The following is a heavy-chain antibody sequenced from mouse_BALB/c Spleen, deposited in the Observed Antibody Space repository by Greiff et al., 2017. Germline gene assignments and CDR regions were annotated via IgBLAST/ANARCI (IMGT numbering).Heavy chain of an antibody. V-gene: IGHV14-3*02. CDR1: GFNIKDTY. CDR2: IDPANGNT. J-gene: IGHJ1*01. CDR3: ARSYRYYWYFDV. Sequence: EVKLMESGAELVKPGASVKLSCTASGFNIKDTYMHWVKQRPEQGLEWIGRIDPANGNTKYDPKFQGKATITADTSSNTAYLQLSSLTSEDTAVYYCARSYRYYWYFDVWGAGTTVTVSS. D-gene: IGHD2-14*01.